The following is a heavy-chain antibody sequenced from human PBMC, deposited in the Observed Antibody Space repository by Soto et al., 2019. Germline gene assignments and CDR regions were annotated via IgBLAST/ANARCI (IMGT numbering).Heavy chain of an antibody. CDR2: VNPNSGGT. J-gene: IGHJ5*02. CDR1: GYTFTAYY. CDR3: ARGGGRGYNELDP. V-gene: IGHV1-2*02. D-gene: IGHD5-12*01. Sequence: ASVKVSCKASGYTFTAYYMHWVRQAPGQGLEWMGWVNPNSGGTYHAQNFQGRVTMTRDTSTTTAYMELGSLRSDDTAVYYCARGGGRGYNELDPWGHGTLVTVS.